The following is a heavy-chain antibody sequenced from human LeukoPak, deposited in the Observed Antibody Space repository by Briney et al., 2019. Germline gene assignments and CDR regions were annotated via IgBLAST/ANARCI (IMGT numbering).Heavy chain of an antibody. CDR3: ARGRAPWDYYYMDV. CDR1: GLTFSSYW. J-gene: IGHJ6*03. D-gene: IGHD7-27*01. CDR2: INTDGSST. Sequence: PGGSLRLSCAASGLTFSSYWMPWVRQAPGKGLVWVSRINTDGSSTSYADSVKGRFTISRDNAKNTLYLKMNSLRAEDTAVYYCARGRAPWDYYYMDVWGKGTTVTVSS. V-gene: IGHV3-74*01.